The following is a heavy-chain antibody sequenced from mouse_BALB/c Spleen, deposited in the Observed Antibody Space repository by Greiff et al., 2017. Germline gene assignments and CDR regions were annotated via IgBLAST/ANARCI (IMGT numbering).Heavy chain of an antibody. D-gene: IGHD1-2*01. CDR1: GFTFSSFG. V-gene: IGHV5-17*02. CDR3: ARSGGITTASWFAY. Sequence: EVQLVESGGGLVQPGGSRKLSCAASGFTFSSFGMHWVRQAPEKGLEWVAYISSGSSTIYYADTVKGRFTISRDNPKNTLFLQMTSLRSEDTAMYYCARSGGITTASWFAYWGQGTLVTVSA. CDR2: ISSGSSTI. J-gene: IGHJ3*01.